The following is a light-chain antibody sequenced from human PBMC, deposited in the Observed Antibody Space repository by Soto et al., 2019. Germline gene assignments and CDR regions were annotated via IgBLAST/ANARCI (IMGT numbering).Light chain of an antibody. Sequence: QSALTQPPSVSASPGQSVTIPCTATSSDVGAYNRVSWYQQYPGTPPKLMISEVNNRPSGVPDRFSGSKSGNTASLTISGLQAEDEADYYCSSYTTSSTLVFGTGTKLTVL. CDR1: SSDVGAYNR. CDR3: SSYTTSSTLV. CDR2: EVN. V-gene: IGLV2-18*02. J-gene: IGLJ1*01.